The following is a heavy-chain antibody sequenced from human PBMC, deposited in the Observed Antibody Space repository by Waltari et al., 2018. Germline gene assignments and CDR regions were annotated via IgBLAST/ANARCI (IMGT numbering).Heavy chain of an antibody. CDR2: IYPGDSDT. CDR1: GYSFTSYC. D-gene: IGHD3-10*01. J-gene: IGHJ4*02. Sequence: EVQLVQSGAEVKKPGESLQISCKVSGYSFTSYCIGWVRQMPGKGLEWMGIIYPGDSDTRYSPSFQGQVTISADKSISTAYLQWSSLKASDTAMYYCASISVRGSVFFDYWGQGTLVTVSS. V-gene: IGHV5-51*03. CDR3: ASISVRGSVFFDY.